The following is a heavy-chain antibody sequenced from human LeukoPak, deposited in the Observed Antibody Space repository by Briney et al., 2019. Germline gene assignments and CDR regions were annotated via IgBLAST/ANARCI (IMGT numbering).Heavy chain of an antibody. CDR2: INPNSGGT. D-gene: IGHD5-24*01. Sequence: ASVKVSCKASGYTFTGYYMYWVRQAPGQGLEWMGRINPNSGGTNYAQKFQGRVTMTRDTSISTAYMELSRLRSDDTAVYYCARDEMATIGEAFDIWGQGTMVTVSS. J-gene: IGHJ3*02. CDR3: ARDEMATIGEAFDI. V-gene: IGHV1-2*06. CDR1: GYTFTGYY.